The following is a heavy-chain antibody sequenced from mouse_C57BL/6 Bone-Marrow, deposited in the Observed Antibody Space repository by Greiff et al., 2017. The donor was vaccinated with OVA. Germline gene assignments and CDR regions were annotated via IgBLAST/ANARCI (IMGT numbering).Heavy chain of an antibody. CDR1: GYTFTSYW. J-gene: IGHJ3*01. CDR3: ARSFYGSPWFAY. Sequence: QVQLQQPGAELVKPGASVKMSCKASGYTFTSYWITWVKQRPGQGLEWIGDIYPGSGSTNSNEKLKSKATLTVDTSSSTAYMQLSSLTSVDSAVYYCARSFYGSPWFAYWGQGTLVTVSA. CDR2: IYPGSGST. V-gene: IGHV1-55*01. D-gene: IGHD1-1*01.